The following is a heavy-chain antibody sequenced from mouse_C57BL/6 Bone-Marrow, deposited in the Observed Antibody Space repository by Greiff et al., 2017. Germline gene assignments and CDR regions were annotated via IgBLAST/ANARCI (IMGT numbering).Heavy chain of an antibody. CDR3: ARDCNSPYAMDY. J-gene: IGHJ4*01. Sequence: EVMLVESGGDLVKPGGSLKLSCAASGFTFSSYGMSWVRQTPDKRLEWVATISSGGSYTYYPDSVKGRFTISRDNAKNTLYLQMSSLKSEDTAMYYCARDCNSPYAMDYWGQGTSVTVSS. CDR1: GFTFSSYG. V-gene: IGHV5-6*01. D-gene: IGHD2-1*01. CDR2: ISSGGSYT.